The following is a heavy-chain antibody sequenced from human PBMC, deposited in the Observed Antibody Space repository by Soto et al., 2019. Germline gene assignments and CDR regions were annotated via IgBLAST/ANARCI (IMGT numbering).Heavy chain of an antibody. D-gene: IGHD3-22*01. CDR3: AREGDGTTGYYQDY. CDR1: GFTFSNYY. Sequence: GGSLRLSCAASGFTFSNYYMHWVLQAPGKGLVWVSRVNSDESSTSYADSVKGRFTISRDNAKKTLYLQMNSLRAEDTAVYYCAREGDGTTGYYQDYWGHGTLVTVSS. J-gene: IGHJ4*01. V-gene: IGHV3-74*01. CDR2: VNSDESST.